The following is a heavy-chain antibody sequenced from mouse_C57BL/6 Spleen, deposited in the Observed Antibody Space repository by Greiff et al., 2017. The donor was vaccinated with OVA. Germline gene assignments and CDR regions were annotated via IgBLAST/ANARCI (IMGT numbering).Heavy chain of an antibody. V-gene: IGHV5-16*01. J-gene: IGHJ4*01. CDR3: AREGLSNAIMDY. CDR2: INDDGSST. CDR1: GFTFSDYY. Sequence: EVQRVVSEGGLVQPGRSMKLSCTASGFTFSDYYMAWVRQVPEKGLEWVANINDDGSSTSYLDSLKSRFIISRDNAKNILYLQMSSLKSEDTATYYCAREGLSNAIMDYWGQGTSVTVSS. D-gene: IGHD3-1*01.